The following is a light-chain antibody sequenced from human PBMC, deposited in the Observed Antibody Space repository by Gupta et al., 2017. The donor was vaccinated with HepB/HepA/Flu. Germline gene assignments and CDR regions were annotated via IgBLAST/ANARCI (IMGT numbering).Light chain of an antibody. V-gene: IGLV2-14*03. CDR2: DVS. J-gene: IGLJ2*01. CDR1: SSDVGCYNF. Sequence: QSALTQPASVSGSPGQSLTLSCTGTSSDVGCYNFVSWYQQHPGKAPKLMIYDVSNRPSGVSNRFSGSKSGNTASLTISGLQAEDEADYSCSSYTSSSTLVFGGGTKLTVL. CDR3: SSYTSSSTLV.